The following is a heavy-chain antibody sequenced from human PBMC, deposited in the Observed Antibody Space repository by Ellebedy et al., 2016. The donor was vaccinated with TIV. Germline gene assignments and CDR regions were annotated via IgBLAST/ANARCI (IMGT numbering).Heavy chain of an antibody. CDR2: ISGSGGST. Sequence: GGSLRLSXAVPGFTFSSYSMNWVRQAPGKGLEWVSAISGSGGSTYYADSVKGRFTISRDNSKNTLYLQMNSLRAEDTAVYYCAKDPRLRGHEYYYYMDVWGKGTTVTVSS. CDR1: GFTFSSYS. CDR3: AKDPRLRGHEYYYYMDV. D-gene: IGHD5-12*01. V-gene: IGHV3-23*01. J-gene: IGHJ6*03.